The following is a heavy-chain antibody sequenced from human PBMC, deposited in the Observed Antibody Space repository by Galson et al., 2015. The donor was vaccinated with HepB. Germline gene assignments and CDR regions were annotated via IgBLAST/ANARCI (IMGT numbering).Heavy chain of an antibody. V-gene: IGHV1-18*01. D-gene: IGHD1-7*01. CDR3: ARDSRLELHLNNYYSYGMDV. CDR1: GYEFNKYG. Sequence: SVKVSCKASGYEFNKYGLSWARQAPGQGLEWMGWVSGYDGSANYAPKFQGRVTMTTEKSTATAFMEMRGLRSDDTAVYYCARDSRLELHLNNYYSYGMDVWGQGTAVIVS. CDR2: VSGYDGSA. J-gene: IGHJ6*02.